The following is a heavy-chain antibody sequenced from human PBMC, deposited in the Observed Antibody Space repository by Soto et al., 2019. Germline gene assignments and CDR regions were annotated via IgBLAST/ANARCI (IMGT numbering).Heavy chain of an antibody. Sequence: SETLSLTCTVSGGSISSGGYYWSWIRQHPGKGLEWIGYIYYSGSTYYNPSLKSRVTISVDTSKNQFSLKLSSVTAADTAVYYCRGYDSSGYYSLDAFDIWGQGTMITVSS. CDR3: RGYDSSGYYSLDAFDI. V-gene: IGHV4-31*03. CDR2: IYYSGST. D-gene: IGHD3-22*01. CDR1: GGSISSGGYY. J-gene: IGHJ3*02.